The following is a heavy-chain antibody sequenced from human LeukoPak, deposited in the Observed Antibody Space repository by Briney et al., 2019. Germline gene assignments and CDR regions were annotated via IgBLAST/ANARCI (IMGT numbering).Heavy chain of an antibody. CDR2: IYPGDSDT. V-gene: IGHV5-51*01. CDR1: GYSFTSYW. Sequence: GESLKISCKGSGYSFTSYWIGWVRQMPGKGPEWMGIIYPGDSDTRYSPSFQGQVTISADKSISTAYLQWSSLKASDTAMYYCARLIWSGYSNSDRRFDYWGQGTLVTVSS. CDR3: ARLIWSGYSNSDRRFDY. D-gene: IGHD3-3*01. J-gene: IGHJ4*02.